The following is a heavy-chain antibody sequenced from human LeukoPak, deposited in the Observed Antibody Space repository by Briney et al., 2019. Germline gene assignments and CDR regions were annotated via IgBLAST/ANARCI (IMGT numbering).Heavy chain of an antibody. CDR3: ASFFRSSSSSPYYYYGMDV. CDR1: GFTFSSYE. J-gene: IGHJ6*02. Sequence: GGFLRLSCAASGFTFSSYEMNWVRQAPGKGLEGVSYISSSGSTIYYADSVKGRFTISRDNAKNSLYLQMNSLRAEDTAAYYCASFFRSSSSSPYYYYGMDVWGQGTTVTVSS. CDR2: ISSSGSTI. D-gene: IGHD2-15*01. V-gene: IGHV3-48*03.